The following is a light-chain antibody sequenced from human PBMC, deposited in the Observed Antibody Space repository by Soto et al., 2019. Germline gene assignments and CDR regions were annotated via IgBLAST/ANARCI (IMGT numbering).Light chain of an antibody. CDR1: TGAVTSRHY. J-gene: IGLJ2*01. Sequence: QAVVTQAPSLTVSPGGTVTLTCGSSTGAVTSRHYPYWFQQKPGQAPMTLIYDTSDKHSWTPARFSGSLLGGKAALTLSGAQPEDEAEYYCLLSYSGARHVVFGGGTKLTVL. CDR3: LLSYSGARHVV. V-gene: IGLV7-46*01. CDR2: DTS.